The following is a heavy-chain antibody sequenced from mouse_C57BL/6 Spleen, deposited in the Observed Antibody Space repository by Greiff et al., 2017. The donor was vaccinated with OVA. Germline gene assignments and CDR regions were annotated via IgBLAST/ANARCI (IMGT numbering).Heavy chain of an antibody. CDR3: DRRDNDYGGAWFAY. V-gene: IGHV2-2*01. CDR1: GFSLTSYG. Sequence: QVQLKQSGPGLVQPSQSLSITCTVSGFSLTSYGVHWVRQSPGKGLEWLGVIWSGGSTDYNAAFISRLSICKDNSKSQVFFIMNSLQADETDIYAGDRRDNDYGGAWFAYGGQGTLVTVSA. J-gene: IGHJ3*01. CDR2: IWSGGST. D-gene: IGHD2-4*01.